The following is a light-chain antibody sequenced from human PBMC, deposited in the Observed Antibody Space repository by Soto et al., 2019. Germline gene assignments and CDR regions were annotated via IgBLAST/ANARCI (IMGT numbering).Light chain of an antibody. CDR1: SSNVGGYQY. J-gene: IGLJ1*01. CDR2: EVS. Sequence: QSALTQPASVPGSPGQSITIPCTGTSSNVGGYQYVSWYQQHPGKAPKLMIYEVSNRPSGVSNRFSGSKSGNTASLTISGLQPEDETDYYCSSYTRSNTLVFGTGTKLTVL. CDR3: SSYTRSNTLV. V-gene: IGLV2-14*01.